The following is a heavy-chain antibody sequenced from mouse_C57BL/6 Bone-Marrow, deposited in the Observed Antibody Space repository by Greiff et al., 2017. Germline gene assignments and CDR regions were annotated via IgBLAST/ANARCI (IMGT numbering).Heavy chain of an antibody. J-gene: IGHJ2*01. Sequence: VQLKQSGPELVKPGASVKISCKASGYSFTGYYMNWVKQSPEKSLEWIGEINPSTGGTTYNQKVKAKATLTVDKSSSTAYMQLKSLTSEDSAVYYCARNYDGYLFDYWGQGTTLTVSS. CDR3: ARNYDGYLFDY. CDR1: GYSFTGYY. CDR2: INPSTGGT. D-gene: IGHD2-3*01. V-gene: IGHV1-42*01.